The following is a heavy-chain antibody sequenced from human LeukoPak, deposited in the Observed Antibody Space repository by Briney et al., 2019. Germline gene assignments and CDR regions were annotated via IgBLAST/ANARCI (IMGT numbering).Heavy chain of an antibody. D-gene: IGHD1-26*01. J-gene: IGHJ4*02. Sequence: PSQTLSLTCTVSGGSISSGSYYWSWIRQPAGKGLERIGRIYTSGSTNYNPSLKSRVTISVDTSKNQFSLKLSSVTAADTAVYYCAARGPYSGSSYWGQGTLVTVSS. V-gene: IGHV4-61*02. CDR1: GGSISSGSYY. CDR3: AARGPYSGSSY. CDR2: IYTSGST.